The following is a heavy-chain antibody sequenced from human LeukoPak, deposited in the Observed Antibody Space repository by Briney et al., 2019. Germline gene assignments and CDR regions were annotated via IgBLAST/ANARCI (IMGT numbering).Heavy chain of an antibody. CDR2: IYSGYST. J-gene: IGHJ3*02. V-gene: IGHV3-53*01. CDR3: ARRLNYGSGSGAFDI. D-gene: IGHD3-10*01. CDR1: GFTLSSNY. Sequence: HGGALRLSCAASGFTLSSNYMRWGRQAPGEGVGWRSVIYSGYSTYYADSVKCRFTISRENSKNTLYLQMNNLRAEDTAVYYCARRLNYGSGSGAFDIWGQGTMVTVSS.